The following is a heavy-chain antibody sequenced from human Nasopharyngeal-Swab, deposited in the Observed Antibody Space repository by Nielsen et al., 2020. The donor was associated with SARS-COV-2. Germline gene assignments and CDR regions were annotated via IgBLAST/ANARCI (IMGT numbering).Heavy chain of an antibody. V-gene: IGHV3-30-3*01. Sequence: GESLKISCAASGFTFSSYAMHWVRQAPGKGLEWVAVISYDGSNKYYADSVKGRFTISRDNSKNTLYLQMNSLRAEDTAVYYCARNPTTCSTSCYFYYHMDVWGKGTTVTVSS. D-gene: IGHD2-2*01. CDR3: ARNPTTCSTSCYFYYHMDV. CDR1: GFTFSSYA. J-gene: IGHJ6*03. CDR2: ISYDGSNK.